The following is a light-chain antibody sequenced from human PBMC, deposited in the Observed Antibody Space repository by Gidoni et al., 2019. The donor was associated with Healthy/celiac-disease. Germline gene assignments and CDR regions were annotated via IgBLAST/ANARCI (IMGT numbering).Light chain of an antibody. Sequence: SYELTQPPSVSVSPGQTASITCSGDKLGDKYACWYQQKPGQSPVLVIYQDSKRPSGIPELFSGSNSGNTATLTISGTQAMEEADYYCQAWDSSTHVVFGGGTKLTVL. J-gene: IGLJ2*01. CDR2: QDS. CDR3: QAWDSSTHVV. V-gene: IGLV3-1*01. CDR1: KLGDKY.